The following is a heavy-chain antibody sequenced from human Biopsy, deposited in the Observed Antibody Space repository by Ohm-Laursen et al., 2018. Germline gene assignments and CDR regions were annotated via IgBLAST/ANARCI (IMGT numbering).Heavy chain of an antibody. Sequence: SETLSLTCAVSGFSISSGYYWGWIRQPPGKGLEWIGSVYDSGKSYYNPSLKSRVTISVDVSKNKFSLKLSTVTAAETAVYYCARDRFDLLTPNWFGPWGQGTLVTVSS. J-gene: IGHJ5*02. CDR3: ARDRFDLLTPNWFGP. CDR2: VYDSGKS. V-gene: IGHV4-38-2*02. CDR1: GFSISSGYY. D-gene: IGHD3-9*01.